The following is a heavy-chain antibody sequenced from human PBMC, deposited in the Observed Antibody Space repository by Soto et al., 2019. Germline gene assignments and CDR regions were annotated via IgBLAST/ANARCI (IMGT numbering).Heavy chain of an antibody. V-gene: IGHV3-30*18. Sequence: GGSLRLSCAASGFSFSSYGMHWVRQAPGKGLEWVAVISYGGSNKYYADSVKGRFTISRDNSKNTLYLQMNSLRAEDTAVYYSAKEISGESSYGNVYYNYGMDAWGQGPRAPVSS. J-gene: IGHJ6*02. CDR1: GFSFSSYG. CDR2: ISYGGSNK. D-gene: IGHD5-18*01. CDR3: AKEISGESSYGNVYYNYGMDA.